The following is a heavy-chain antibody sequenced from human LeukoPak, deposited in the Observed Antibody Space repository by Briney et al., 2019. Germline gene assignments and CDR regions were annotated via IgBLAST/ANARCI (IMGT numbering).Heavy chain of an antibody. Sequence: SETLSLTCAVYGGSFSGYYWSWIRQPPGKGLEWIGEINHSGSTNYNPSLKSRVTISVDTSKNQFSLKLSSVTAADTAVYYCARYPLLDYWGQGTLVTVSS. D-gene: IGHD2-2*01. V-gene: IGHV4-34*01. J-gene: IGHJ4*02. CDR2: INHSGST. CDR3: ARYPLLDY. CDR1: GGSFSGYY.